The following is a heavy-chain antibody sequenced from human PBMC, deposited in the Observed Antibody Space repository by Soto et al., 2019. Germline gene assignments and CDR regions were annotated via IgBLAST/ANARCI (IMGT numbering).Heavy chain of an antibody. D-gene: IGHD1-26*01. J-gene: IGHJ4*02. CDR3: ARGGRKYPLDY. CDR2: IIPILGIA. CDR1: GGTFSSYT. Sequence: QVQLVQSGAEVKKPGSSVKVSYKASGGTFSSYTISWVRQAPGQGLEWMGRIIPILGIANYAQKFQGRVTITADKSTSTAYMELSSLRSEDTAVYYCARGGRKYPLDYWGQGTLVTVSS. V-gene: IGHV1-69*02.